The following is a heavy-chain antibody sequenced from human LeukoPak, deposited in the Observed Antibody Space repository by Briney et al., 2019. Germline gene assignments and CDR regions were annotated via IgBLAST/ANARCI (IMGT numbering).Heavy chain of an antibody. CDR1: GYIFITHW. V-gene: IGHV5-51*01. CDR2: IYPGSSET. J-gene: IGHJ4*02. CDR3: ARLKYDFWSGYHFDY. D-gene: IGHD3-3*01. Sequence: GESLKISCKGSGYIFITHWIGWVRQMPGKGLEWMGIIYPGSSETTYSPSFQGQVTISADKSINTAYLQWGSLKASDSAMYFCARLKYDFWSGYHFDYWGQGTLVAVSS.